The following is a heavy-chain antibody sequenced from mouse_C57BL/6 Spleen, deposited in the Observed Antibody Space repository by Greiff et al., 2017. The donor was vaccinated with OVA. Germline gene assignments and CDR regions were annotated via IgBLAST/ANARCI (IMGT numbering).Heavy chain of an antibody. Sequence: EVQLQQSGPVLVKPGASVKMSCKASGYTFTDYYMNWVKQSHGKSLEWIGVINPYNGGTSYNQKFKGKATLTVDKSSSTAYMELNSLTSEDSAVYYCARGWPRGYFDYWGQGTTLTVSS. D-gene: IGHD2-3*01. V-gene: IGHV1-19*01. CDR3: ARGWPRGYFDY. CDR1: GYTFTDYY. J-gene: IGHJ2*01. CDR2: INPYNGGT.